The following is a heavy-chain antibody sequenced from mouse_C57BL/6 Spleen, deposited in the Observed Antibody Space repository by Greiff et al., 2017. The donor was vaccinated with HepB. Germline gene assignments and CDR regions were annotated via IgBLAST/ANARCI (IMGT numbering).Heavy chain of an antibody. D-gene: IGHD1-1*01. CDR3: TRSQYYGSSPLFDY. Sequence: QVQLQQPGAELVMPGASVKLSCKASGYTFTSYWMHWVKQRPGQGLEWIGEIDPSDSYTNYNQKFKGKSTLTVDKSSSPAYMQLSSLTSEDSAVYYCTRSQYYGSSPLFDYWGQGTTLTVSS. J-gene: IGHJ2*01. CDR2: IDPSDSYT. CDR1: GYTFTSYW. V-gene: IGHV1-69*01.